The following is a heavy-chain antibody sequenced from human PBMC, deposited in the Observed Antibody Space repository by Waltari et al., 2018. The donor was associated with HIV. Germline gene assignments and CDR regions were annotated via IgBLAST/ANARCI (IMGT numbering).Heavy chain of an antibody. J-gene: IGHJ4*02. CDR3: ARVRSTMGRFQGFDY. CDR2: IYSGCST. V-gene: IGHV3-53*02. CDR1: GLTVSSNF. Sequence: EVQLVETGGGLIQPGGSLRLSCAASGLTVSSNFRNWVRQAPGKGLGWVSLIYSGCSTYYADSVKGRCTISRDNSKNTLYLQMNSLRAEDTAVYYCARVRSTMGRFQGFDYWGQGTLVTVSS. D-gene: IGHD1-26*01.